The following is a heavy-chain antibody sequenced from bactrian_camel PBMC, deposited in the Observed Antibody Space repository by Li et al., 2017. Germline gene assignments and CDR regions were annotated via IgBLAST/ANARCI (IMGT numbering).Heavy chain of an antibody. D-gene: IGHD2*01. CDR2: ISSLGVST. V-gene: IGHV3S40*01. CDR3: ATWGTYCSGNYCVG. CDR1: GFTFSSYN. J-gene: IGHJ4*01. Sequence: VQLVESGGGLVQPGGSLRLSCAASGFTFSSYNMIWVRQAPGKGLEWVSSISSLGVSTYYADSVKGRFTISRDNAANTQYLEMNSLEPEDTAVYYCATWGTYCSGNYCVGWGQGTQVTVS.